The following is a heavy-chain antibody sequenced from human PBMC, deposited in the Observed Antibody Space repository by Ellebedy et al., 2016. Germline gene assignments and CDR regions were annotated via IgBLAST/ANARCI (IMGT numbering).Heavy chain of an antibody. CDR1: GFTFSYYW. D-gene: IGHD3-22*01. J-gene: IGHJ4*02. Sequence: GESLKISCATSGFTFSYYWMSWVRQAPGKGLEWVANIKYDGSLKYYADSVKGRFTISRDNAKNSQYLQMNSLSAEDTAVYYCARDHPHTYDNGWDVPDFWGQGTLVTVSS. V-gene: IGHV3-7*01. CDR3: ARDHPHTYDNGWDVPDF. CDR2: IKYDGSLK.